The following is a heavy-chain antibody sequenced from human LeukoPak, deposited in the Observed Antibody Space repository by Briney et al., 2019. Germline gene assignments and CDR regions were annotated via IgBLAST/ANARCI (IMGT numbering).Heavy chain of an antibody. D-gene: IGHD2-2*01. V-gene: IGHV1-2*02. Sequence: GASVKVSCKASGYTFTGHYVNWVRQAPGQGLEWMGWINPNSGGANYAQKFQGRVTMTRDTSISTAYMELSSLRSEDTAVYYCARGVSNAYWGQGTLVTVSS. CDR3: ARGVSNAY. CDR2: INPNSGGA. CDR1: GYTFTGHY. J-gene: IGHJ4*02.